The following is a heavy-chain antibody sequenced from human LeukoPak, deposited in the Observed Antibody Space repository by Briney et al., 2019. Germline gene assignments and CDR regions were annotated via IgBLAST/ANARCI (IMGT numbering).Heavy chain of an antibody. CDR2: IDLSGGTT. CDR3: ASPGVIDSGGYYNDY. V-gene: IGHV1-46*01. D-gene: IGHD3-22*01. J-gene: IGHJ4*02. CDR1: GYNLISHY. Sequence: ASVKVSCKASGYNLISHYIHWVRQAPGQGLEWMGIIDLSGGTTSFAHKFQGRVTMTSDTTTSTVYMELSSLRSDDTAVYYCASPGVIDSGGYYNDYWGQGTLVTVPS.